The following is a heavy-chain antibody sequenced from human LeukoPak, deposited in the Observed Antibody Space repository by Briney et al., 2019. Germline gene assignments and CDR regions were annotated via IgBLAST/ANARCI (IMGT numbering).Heavy chain of an antibody. V-gene: IGHV3-30-3*01. J-gene: IGHJ4*02. Sequence: GASLRLSCAASRFTFSSYAMHWVRHAPGKGLHWVAAISYDGTNKYYADSVKGRFTISRDNSKNTLYLQMNSLRADDTAVFYCARGHPRPRVIAVAGNFDSWGQGTLVTVSS. CDR3: ARGHPRPRVIAVAGNFDS. CDR1: RFTFSSYA. CDR2: ISYDGTNK. D-gene: IGHD6-19*01.